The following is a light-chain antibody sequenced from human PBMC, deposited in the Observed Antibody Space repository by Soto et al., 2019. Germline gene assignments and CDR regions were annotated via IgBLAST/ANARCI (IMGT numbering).Light chain of an antibody. J-gene: IGKJ2*01. V-gene: IGKV1-5*01. Sequence: DIQMTQSPSTLSASVGDRVTISCRASQSIQTWLAWYQQKPGKAPNLLIFDASDLAVRVSSRFSGSGSGAEFTLTISSLQADDFATYYCQQYASYPYTFGRGTRLEIK. CDR3: QQYASYPYT. CDR1: QSIQTW. CDR2: DAS.